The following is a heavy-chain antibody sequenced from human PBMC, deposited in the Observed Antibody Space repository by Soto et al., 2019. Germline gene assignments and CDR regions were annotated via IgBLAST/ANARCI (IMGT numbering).Heavy chain of an antibody. CDR3: ARGDATKIVVTTYYGMDV. D-gene: IGHD4-17*01. J-gene: IGHJ6*02. V-gene: IGHV1-69*12. Sequence: QVQLVQSGAAVKKPGSSVKVSCKASGGSLSNYGISWVRQAPGQGLEWMGGIIPVFGTANYAQKFQGRVTITADESTSIVYMDVTSLRSEDTAVYYCARGDATKIVVTTYYGMDVWGQGTTVTVSS. CDR2: IIPVFGTA. CDR1: GGSLSNYG.